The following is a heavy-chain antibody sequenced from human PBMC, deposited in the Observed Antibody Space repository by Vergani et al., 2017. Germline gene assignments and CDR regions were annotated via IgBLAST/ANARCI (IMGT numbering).Heavy chain of an antibody. V-gene: IGHV4-31*03. CDR1: GGSISSGGYY. CDR2: INHSGST. CDR3: ARGGGRLRKAARPQKAFDY. J-gene: IGHJ4*02. D-gene: IGHD6-6*01. Sequence: QVQLQESGPGLVKPSQTLSLTCTVSGGSISSGGYYWSWIRQPPGKGLEWIGEINHSGSTNYNPSLKSRVTISVDTSKNQFCLKLSSVTAADTAVYYCARGGGRLRKAARPQKAFDYWGQGTLVTVSS.